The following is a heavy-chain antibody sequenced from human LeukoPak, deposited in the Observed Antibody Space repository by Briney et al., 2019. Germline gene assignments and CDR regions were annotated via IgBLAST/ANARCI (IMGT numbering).Heavy chain of an antibody. CDR3: ARGSLDPINYYYYGMDV. CDR2: INHSGST. J-gene: IGHJ6*02. D-gene: IGHD3/OR15-3a*01. Sequence: SETLSLTCAAYGGSFSGYYWNWIRQPPGKGLEWIGEINHSGSTKYNPSLKSRVTISVDTSKNQFSLKLSSVTAADTAVYYCARGSLDPINYYYYGMDVWGQGTTVTVSS. V-gene: IGHV4-34*01. CDR1: GGSFSGYY.